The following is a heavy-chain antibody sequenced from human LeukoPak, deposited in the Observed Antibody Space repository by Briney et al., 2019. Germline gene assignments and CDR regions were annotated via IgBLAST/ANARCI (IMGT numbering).Heavy chain of an antibody. CDR1: GFTFSSYA. CDR3: ARDNSSSWYGWFDP. Sequence: GGSLRLSCAASGFTFSSYAMSWVRQAPGKGLEWVSAISGSGGSTYYADSVKGRFTISRDNSKNTLYLQMNSLRAEDTAMYYCARDNSSSWYGWFDPWGQGTLVTVSS. CDR2: ISGSGGST. J-gene: IGHJ5*02. D-gene: IGHD6-13*01. V-gene: IGHV3-23*01.